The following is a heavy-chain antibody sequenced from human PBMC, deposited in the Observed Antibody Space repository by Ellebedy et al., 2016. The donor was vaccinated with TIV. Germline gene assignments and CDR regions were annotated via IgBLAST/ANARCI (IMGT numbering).Heavy chain of an antibody. V-gene: IGHV4-31*03. CDR1: GGSISSGAFY. CDR2: IYYSGST. D-gene: IGHD3-10*01. J-gene: IGHJ4*02. CDR3: AGDEGGSGSLSY. Sequence: MPSETLSLTCTVSGGSISSGAFYWTWIRQQPGKGLEWIGNIYYSGSTYYRPSLKSRVTISLDTSNNQFSLRLNSVTAADPAVYYCAGDEGGSGSLSYWGQGSLVTVSS.